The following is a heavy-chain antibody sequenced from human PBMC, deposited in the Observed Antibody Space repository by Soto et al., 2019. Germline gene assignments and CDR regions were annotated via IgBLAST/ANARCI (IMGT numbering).Heavy chain of an antibody. CDR1: DGSISSYD. Sequence: SETLSVTCTVSDGSISSYDWSWIRQPPGKGLEWIGYIYYSGSTNYNPSLKSRVTISVDTSKNQFSLKLSSVTAADTAVYYCARGKYYYDSSGVGYYYGMDVWGQGTTVTVSS. J-gene: IGHJ6*02. D-gene: IGHD3-22*01. CDR3: ARGKYYYDSSGVGYYYGMDV. CDR2: IYYSGST. V-gene: IGHV4-59*01.